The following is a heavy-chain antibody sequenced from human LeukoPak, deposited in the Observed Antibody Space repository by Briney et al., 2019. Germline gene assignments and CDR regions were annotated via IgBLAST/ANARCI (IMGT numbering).Heavy chain of an antibody. J-gene: IGHJ4*02. Sequence: GRSLRLSCAASGFTFSSYWMHWVRQAPGKGLVWVSRINSDGSTTSYADSVKGRFTISRDNAKNTLYLQMNSLRAEDTAVYYCARVGYSSGWPHFDYWGQGSLVTVSS. V-gene: IGHV3-74*01. CDR1: GFTFSSYW. CDR3: ARVGYSSGWPHFDY. CDR2: INSDGSTT. D-gene: IGHD6-19*01.